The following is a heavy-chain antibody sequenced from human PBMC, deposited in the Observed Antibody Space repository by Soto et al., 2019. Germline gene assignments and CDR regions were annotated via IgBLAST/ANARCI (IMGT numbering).Heavy chain of an antibody. V-gene: IGHV1-69*13. CDR3: ARMITLGLKYYFGY. D-gene: IGHD3-16*01. CDR1: RGTFSSCG. CDR2: IIPIFGPA. J-gene: IGHJ4*02. Sequence: SVKVSCKVSRGTFSSCGMRWVRQAPEQGLEWMGGIIPIFGPAKYAQKFQGRFTISADEMELSSLRSADTAVYYCARMITLGLKYYFGYWGQGTLVTVSS.